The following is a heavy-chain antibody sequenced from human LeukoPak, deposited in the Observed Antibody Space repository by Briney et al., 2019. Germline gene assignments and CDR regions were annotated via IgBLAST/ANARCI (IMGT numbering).Heavy chain of an antibody. CDR3: ARTPKSSGYRDSAFDI. D-gene: IGHD6-19*01. J-gene: IGHJ3*02. Sequence: SETMSLTCTVSGGSISSSSCYWGWTRQPPGKGLEWIGSIYYSGSTYYNPSLKSRVTISVDTSKNQFSLKLSSVTAADTAVYYCARTPKSSGYRDSAFDIWGQGTMVTVSS. CDR2: IYYSGST. CDR1: GGSISSSSCY. V-gene: IGHV4-39*01.